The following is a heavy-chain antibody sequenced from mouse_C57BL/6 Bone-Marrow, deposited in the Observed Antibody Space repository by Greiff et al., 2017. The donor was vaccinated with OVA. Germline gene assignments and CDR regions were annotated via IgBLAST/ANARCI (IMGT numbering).Heavy chain of an antibody. Sequence: EVKVEESGPGLVKPSQSLSLTCSVTGYSITSGYYWNWIRQFPGNKLEWMGYISYDGSNNYNPSLKNRISITRDTSKNQFFLKLNSVTTEDTATYYCARALYYGSSSWFAYWGQGTLVTVSA. CDR1: GYSITSGYY. D-gene: IGHD1-1*01. V-gene: IGHV3-6*01. CDR2: ISYDGSN. J-gene: IGHJ3*01. CDR3: ARALYYGSSSWFAY.